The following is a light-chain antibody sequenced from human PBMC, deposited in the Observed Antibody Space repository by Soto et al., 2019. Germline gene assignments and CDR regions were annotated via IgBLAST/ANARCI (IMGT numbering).Light chain of an antibody. Sequence: QSALTQPASLSGSPGQSITISCTGTSSDVGSYNLVSWYQQHPGKAPKLMIYEGSKRPSGVSNRFSGSKSGNTASLTISGLQAEDEADYYCCSYAGSSTFYVFGTGTTVTVL. CDR1: SSDVGSYNL. CDR2: EGS. V-gene: IGLV2-23*01. CDR3: CSYAGSSTFYV. J-gene: IGLJ1*01.